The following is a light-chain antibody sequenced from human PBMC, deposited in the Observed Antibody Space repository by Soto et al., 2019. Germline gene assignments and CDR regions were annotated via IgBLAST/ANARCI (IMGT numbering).Light chain of an antibody. J-gene: IGKJ1*01. V-gene: IGKV1-9*01. CDR3: IQHNSYPWT. CDR1: QDIRSY. CDR2: AAS. Sequence: DIQLTQAPSFLSASAGDTVTITCRASQDIRSYLAWYQQKAGRAPKLLIYAASTLQSEVPSRFSGSGSGTEFNLTISRLKPEDFATYYCIQHNSYPWTFGQVTKVDIK.